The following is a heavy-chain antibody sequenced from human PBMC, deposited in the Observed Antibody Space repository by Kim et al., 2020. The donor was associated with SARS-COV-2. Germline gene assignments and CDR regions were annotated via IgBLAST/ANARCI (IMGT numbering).Heavy chain of an antibody. CDR3: ARGDYVYYYMDV. D-gene: IGHD4-17*01. J-gene: IGHJ6*03. V-gene: IGHV3-9*01. Sequence: GSANSAKGRFNISRDNAKNSLYLQKTSLRADDTALYYCARGDYVYYYMDVWGQGTTVTVSS.